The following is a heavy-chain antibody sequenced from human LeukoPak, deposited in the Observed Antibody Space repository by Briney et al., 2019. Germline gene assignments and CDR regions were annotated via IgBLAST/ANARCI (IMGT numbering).Heavy chain of an antibody. V-gene: IGHV4-59*01. J-gene: IGHJ5*02. CDR1: GGSISSYY. CDR2: IYYSGST. Sequence: SETLSLTCTVSGGSISSYYWSWIRQPPGKGLQWIGYIYYSGSTNYNPSLKSRVTISVDTSKNQFSLKLSSVTAADTAVYYCARASRGFGELYRPYNWFDPSGQGTLVTVSS. CDR3: ARASRGFGELYRPYNWFDP. D-gene: IGHD3-10*01.